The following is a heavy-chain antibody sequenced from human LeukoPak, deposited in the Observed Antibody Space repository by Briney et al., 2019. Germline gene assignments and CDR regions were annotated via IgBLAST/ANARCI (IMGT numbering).Heavy chain of an antibody. V-gene: IGHV1-18*01. D-gene: IGHD6-13*01. CDR2: INAYSDNM. CDR1: GYTFTTYG. J-gene: IGHJ4*02. CDR3: ARDFRSAWYGHLDH. Sequence: GASVEVSCKASGYTFTTYGISWVRQAPGQGLEWMGWINAYSDNMNYAPKLQDRVTLTTDTSTSTVYMELRSLRSDDTAVYYCARDFRSAWYGHLDHWGQGTLVTVSS.